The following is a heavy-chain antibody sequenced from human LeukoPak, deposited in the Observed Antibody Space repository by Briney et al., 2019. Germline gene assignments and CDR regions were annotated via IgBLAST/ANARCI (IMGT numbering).Heavy chain of an antibody. CDR1: GFTFSSYE. J-gene: IGHJ3*02. V-gene: IGHV3-48*03. D-gene: IGHD3-16*01. Sequence: PGGSLRLSCAASGFTFSSYEMNWVRQAPGKGLEWVSYISSSGSTIYYADSVKGRFTISRDNAKNSLYLRMNSLRAEDTAVYYCALTDEGGAFDIWGQGTMVTVSS. CDR3: ALTDEGGAFDI. CDR2: ISSSGSTI.